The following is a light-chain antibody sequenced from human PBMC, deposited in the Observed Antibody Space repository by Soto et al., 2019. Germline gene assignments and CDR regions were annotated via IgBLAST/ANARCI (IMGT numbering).Light chain of an antibody. CDR2: DVF. V-gene: IGKV1-33*01. Sequence: DIQMTQSASSLPASVGDTVTISCQASQDISKDLNWVQQKPGKAPKLLIYDVFNVETGVPSRFSGRGYGTDFTLIISNLQPEDFATSYCQQYDQLPITFGGGTKVDI. CDR1: QDISKD. CDR3: QQYDQLPIT. J-gene: IGKJ4*01.